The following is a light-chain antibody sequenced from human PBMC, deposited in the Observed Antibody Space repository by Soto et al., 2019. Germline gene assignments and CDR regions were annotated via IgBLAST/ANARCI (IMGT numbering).Light chain of an antibody. J-gene: IGLJ2*01. Sequence: QSALTQPASVSGSPGQSITISCTGTSSDVGSYNLVSWYQQHPGKAPKLMIYEGSKRPSGVSNRFSGSKSGNTASLTISGLQAEDEADYYCCSYAGSSGRVVFGGGTKLTVL. V-gene: IGLV2-23*01. CDR2: EGS. CDR3: CSYAGSSGRVV. CDR1: SSDVGSYNL.